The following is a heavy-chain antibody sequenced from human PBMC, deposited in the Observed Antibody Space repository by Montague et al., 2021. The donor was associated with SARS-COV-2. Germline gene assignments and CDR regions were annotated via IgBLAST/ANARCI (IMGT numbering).Heavy chain of an antibody. CDR2: ISSSGTYI. D-gene: IGHD2-21*02. CDR3: TRDGVQFGDWPYYFAF. V-gene: IGHV3-21*01. Sequence: SLRLSCAASGFTFNTYSMHWVRRAPGKGLEWVSSISSSGTYIYYADSVGGRFTNSRDNAHNSLSLQLNSLRPEDTALYYCTRDGVQFGDWPYYFAFWGQGTLVSVSS. J-gene: IGHJ4*02. CDR1: GFTFNTYS.